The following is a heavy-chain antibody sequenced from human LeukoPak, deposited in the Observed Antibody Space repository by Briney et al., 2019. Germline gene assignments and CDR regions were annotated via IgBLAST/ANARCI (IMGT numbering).Heavy chain of an antibody. J-gene: IGHJ4*02. CDR1: GFTFSNYN. V-gene: IGHV3-21*06. CDR3: AREGTMISSFDY. Sequence: GGSLRLSCAAPGFTFSNYNMNWVRQAPGKGLEWISSITSSSSYKFYADSVKGRFTISRDNAKNSLYLEMNSLRVDDTAVYYCAREGTMISSFDYWGQGTLVTVSS. D-gene: IGHD3-22*01. CDR2: ITSSSSYK.